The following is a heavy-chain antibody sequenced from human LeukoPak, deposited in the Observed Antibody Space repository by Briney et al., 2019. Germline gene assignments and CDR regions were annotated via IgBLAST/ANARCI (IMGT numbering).Heavy chain of an antibody. Sequence: GGSLRLSCVGSGFTFTNAWMSWVRQAPGKGLEWIGRIKSKTDGETTNYAEPVRGRFTISRDDSKRAVYLQMNSLKIEDTAVYYCTTDLGTYYHGSQRLIPIDYWGQGTLVTVSS. V-gene: IGHV3-15*01. CDR3: TTDLGTYYHGSQRLIPIDY. J-gene: IGHJ4*02. D-gene: IGHD3-10*01. CDR1: GFTFTNAW. CDR2: IKSKTDGETT.